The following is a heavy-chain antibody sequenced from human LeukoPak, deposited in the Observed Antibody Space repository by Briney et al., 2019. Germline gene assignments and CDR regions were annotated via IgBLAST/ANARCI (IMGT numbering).Heavy chain of an antibody. CDR3: AKDLKYYYDSSGYFSDY. V-gene: IGHV3-23*01. CDR2: ISGSGGST. Sequence: GSLRLSCAASGFTFSSYAMSWVRQAPGKGLEWVSAISGSGGSTYYADSVKGRFTISRDNSKNTLYLQMNSLRAEDTAVYYCAKDLKYYYDSSGYFSDYWGQGTLVTVSS. D-gene: IGHD3-22*01. CDR1: GFTFSSYA. J-gene: IGHJ4*02.